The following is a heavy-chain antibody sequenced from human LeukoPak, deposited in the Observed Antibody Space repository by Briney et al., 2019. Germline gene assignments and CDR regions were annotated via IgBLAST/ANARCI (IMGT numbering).Heavy chain of an antibody. V-gene: IGHV1-69*05. CDR3: ARGLITVTTSDAFDI. CDR1: GGTFSSYA. D-gene: IGHD4-17*01. CDR2: IIPIFGTA. Sequence: SVKVSCKASGGTFSSYAISWVRQAPGRGLEWMGRIIPIFGTANYAQKFQGRVTITTDESTSTAYMELSSLRSEDTAVYYCARGLITVTTSDAFDIWGQGTMVTVSS. J-gene: IGHJ3*02.